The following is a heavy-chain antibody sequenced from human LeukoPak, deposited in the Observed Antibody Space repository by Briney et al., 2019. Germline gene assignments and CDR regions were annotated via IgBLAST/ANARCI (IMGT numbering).Heavy chain of an antibody. CDR2: INHSGST. V-gene: IGHV4-34*01. Sequence: SETLSLTCVVYGGSFSGYYWSWIRQPPGKGLEWIGEINHSGSTNYNPSLKSRVTISVDTSKNQFSLKLSSVTAADTAVYYCARRGAHYCSSTSCYRHFDYWGQGTLVTVSS. J-gene: IGHJ4*02. CDR1: GGSFSGYY. CDR3: ARRGAHYCSSTSCYRHFDY. D-gene: IGHD2-2*01.